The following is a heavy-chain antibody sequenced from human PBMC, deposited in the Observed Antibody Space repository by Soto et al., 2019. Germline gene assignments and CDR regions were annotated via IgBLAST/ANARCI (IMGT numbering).Heavy chain of an antibody. CDR1: GFTFSNAW. Sequence: EVQLVESGGGLVKPGGSLRLSCAASGFTFSNAWMSWVRQAPGKGLEWVGRIKSKTDGGTTDYAAPVKGRFTISRDDSKNTLYLQMNSLKTEDTAVYYCTTPRSYGDYSFDYWGQGTLVTVSS. CDR3: TTPRSYGDYSFDY. CDR2: IKSKTDGGTT. J-gene: IGHJ4*02. D-gene: IGHD4-17*01. V-gene: IGHV3-15*01.